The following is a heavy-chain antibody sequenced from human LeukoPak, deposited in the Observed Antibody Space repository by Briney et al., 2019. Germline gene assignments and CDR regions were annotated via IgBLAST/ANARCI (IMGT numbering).Heavy chain of an antibody. D-gene: IGHD2-2*02. V-gene: IGHV1-69*13. Sequence: GASVKVSCKASGVTFSSYAISWVRQAPGQGLEWMVGIIPIFGTANYAQKFQGRVTITADESTSTAYMELSSLRSEDTAVYYCARDIVVVPAAIGYAFDIWGQGTMVTVSS. CDR3: ARDIVVVPAAIGYAFDI. J-gene: IGHJ3*02. CDR1: GVTFSSYA. CDR2: IIPIFGTA.